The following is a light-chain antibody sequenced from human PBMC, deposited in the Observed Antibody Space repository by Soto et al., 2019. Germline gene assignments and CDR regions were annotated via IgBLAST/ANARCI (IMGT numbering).Light chain of an antibody. CDR1: QIVITRY. Sequence: DIVLTQSPGTLSLSPGERATLSCRASQIVITRYLAWYQQKHGQAPRLLIFDASTRATGIPDRFSGSGSGTDFNLTSNRLDPADFAVYYCQQYGSSITFGGGTKVELK. J-gene: IGKJ4*01. V-gene: IGKV3-20*01. CDR2: DAS. CDR3: QQYGSSIT.